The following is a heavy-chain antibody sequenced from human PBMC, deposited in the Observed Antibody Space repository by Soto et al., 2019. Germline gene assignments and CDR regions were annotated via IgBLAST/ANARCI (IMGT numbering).Heavy chain of an antibody. CDR1: GGTFSSYA. J-gene: IGHJ6*02. V-gene: IGHV1-69*13. CDR2: IIPIFGTA. Sequence: SVKVSCKASGGTFSSYAISWVRQAPGQGLEWMGGIIPIFGTANYAQKFQGRVTITADESTSTAYMELSSLRSEDTAVYYCARHLSGSYSHYYYGMDVWGQGTMVTVYS. D-gene: IGHD1-26*01. CDR3: ARHLSGSYSHYYYGMDV.